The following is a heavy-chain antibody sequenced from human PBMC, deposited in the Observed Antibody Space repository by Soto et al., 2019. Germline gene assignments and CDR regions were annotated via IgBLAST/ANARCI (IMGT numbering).Heavy chain of an antibody. D-gene: IGHD1-1*01. CDR1: GGTFNRYT. CDR2: IIPIFGTA. V-gene: IGHV1-69*01. Sequence: VQLVQSGAEVKKPGSSVKLSCKASGGTFNRYTISWVRQAPGQGLEWMGGIIPIFGTANYAQKFQGRVAIIADESTSAAYMELRSLRSEDTAVYYCALWGFRDGNNSKYNSSGMDVWGQGNTVTVSS. J-gene: IGHJ6*02. CDR3: ALWGFRDGNNSKYNSSGMDV.